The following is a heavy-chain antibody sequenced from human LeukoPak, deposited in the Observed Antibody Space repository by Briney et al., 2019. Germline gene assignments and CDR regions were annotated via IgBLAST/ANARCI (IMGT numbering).Heavy chain of an antibody. CDR3: ASHTVGAFDI. D-gene: IGHD4-17*01. Sequence: SQTLSLTCTVSGGSISSGDYYWSWIRQPPGKGLEWIGYIHYSGSTYYNPSLKSRATIPVDTSKNQFSLQLSSVTAADTAVYYCASHTVGAFDIWGQGTMVTVSS. CDR1: GGSISSGDYY. J-gene: IGHJ3*02. CDR2: IHYSGST. V-gene: IGHV4-30-4*08.